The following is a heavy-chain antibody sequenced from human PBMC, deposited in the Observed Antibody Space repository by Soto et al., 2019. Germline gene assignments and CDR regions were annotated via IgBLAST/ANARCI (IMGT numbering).Heavy chain of an antibody. Sequence: QVQLLQSGAEVKKPGSSVRVSCEASGGTFRTYAISWVRQAPGQGLEWMGEIIPIFGKVNYAQKFQGRVTITEDXSXTXVXXDLRSLTSEDTAVYYCAKGAVAGTPTSYYYYGMDVWGQGTTVTVS. CDR2: IIPIFGKV. J-gene: IGHJ6*02. V-gene: IGHV1-69*12. CDR1: GGTFRTYA. D-gene: IGHD6-19*01. CDR3: AKGAVAGTPTSYYYYGMDV.